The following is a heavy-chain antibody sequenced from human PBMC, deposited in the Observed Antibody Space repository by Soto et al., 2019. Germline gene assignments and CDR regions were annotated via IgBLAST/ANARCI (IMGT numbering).Heavy chain of an antibody. V-gene: IGHV3-11*06. D-gene: IGHD1-26*01. J-gene: IGHJ4*02. Sequence: QVQLVESGGGLVKPGGSLRLSCAASGFTFSDYYMSWIRQAPGKGLEWVSYISSSSSYTNYADSVKGRFTISRDNAKNSLYLQRNSRRAEDTAVYYCARVGNSGSYYRPLYYFDYWGQGTLVTVSS. CDR3: ARVGNSGSYYRPLYYFDY. CDR2: ISSSSSYT. CDR1: GFTFSDYY.